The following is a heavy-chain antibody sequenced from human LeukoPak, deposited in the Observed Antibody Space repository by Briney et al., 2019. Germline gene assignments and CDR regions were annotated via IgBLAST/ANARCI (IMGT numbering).Heavy chain of an antibody. V-gene: IGHV3-15*01. CDR2: IKSKTDGGTT. D-gene: IGHD5-18*01. CDR3: AKDFSLQLWSYYYYYYYGMDV. J-gene: IGHJ6*02. CDR1: GFTFSNAW. Sequence: GGSLRLSCAASGFTFSNAWMSWVRQAPGKGLEWVGRIKSKTDGGTTDYAAPGKGRFTISRDDSKNTLYLQMNSLRAEDTAVYYCAKDFSLQLWSYYYYYYYGMDVWGQGTTVTVSS.